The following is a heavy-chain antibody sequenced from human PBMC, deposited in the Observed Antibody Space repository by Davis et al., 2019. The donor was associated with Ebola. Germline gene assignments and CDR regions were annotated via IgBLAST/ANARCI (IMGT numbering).Heavy chain of an antibody. CDR2: VSYDGRHK. CDR3: AVLVSWYFDL. CDR1: GFAFSNYA. J-gene: IGHJ2*01. Sequence: GGSLRLSCVASGFAFSNYAMTWVRQAPGKGLQWVAVVSYDGRHKYYADSVKGRFTISRHNSKNTLYLQMNSLRAEDTAVYYCAVLVSWYFDLWGRGTLVTVSS. V-gene: IGHV3-30*03. D-gene: IGHD3-9*01.